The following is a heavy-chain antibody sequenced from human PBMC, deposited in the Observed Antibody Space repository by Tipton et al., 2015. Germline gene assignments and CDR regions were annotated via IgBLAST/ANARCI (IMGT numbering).Heavy chain of an antibody. V-gene: IGHV3-23*01. CDR3: AKGPGYYSYYGVDV. Sequence: SLRLSCAASGFIFNNYAMNWVRQAPGKGLEWVSAIANGGTTYSADSVKGRFTISRDNSQNTVYLQMNSLRAEDTAVYYCAKGPGYYSYYGVDVWGQGTTVTVSS. CDR1: GFIFNNYA. J-gene: IGHJ6*02. CDR2: IANGGTT.